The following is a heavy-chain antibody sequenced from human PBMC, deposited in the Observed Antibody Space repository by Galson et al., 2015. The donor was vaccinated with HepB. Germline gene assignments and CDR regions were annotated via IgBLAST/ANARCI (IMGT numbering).Heavy chain of an antibody. J-gene: IGHJ4*02. CDR3: ARAWAGVSGSYYNGWDY. Sequence: SLRLSCAASGFTFSSYWMSWVRQAPGKGLEWVANIKQDGSEKYYVDSVKGRFTISRDNAKNSLYLQMNSLRAEDTAVYYCARAWAGVSGSYYNGWDYWGQGTLVTVSS. CDR1: GFTFSSYW. D-gene: IGHD3-10*01. V-gene: IGHV3-7*03. CDR2: IKQDGSEK.